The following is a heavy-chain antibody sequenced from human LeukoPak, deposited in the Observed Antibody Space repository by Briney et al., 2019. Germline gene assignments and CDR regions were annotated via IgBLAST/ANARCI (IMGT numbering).Heavy chain of an antibody. D-gene: IGHD4-11*01. CDR3: ARGRNDDYSFDY. V-gene: IGHV3-48*01. J-gene: IGHJ4*02. Sequence: GGSLRLSCAASGFTFSSYSMNWVRQAPGKGLEWVSYISSRSSSIYYADSEKGRFTISRDNAKNSLSLQMNGLRAEDTAVYYCARGRNDDYSFDYWGQGTLVTVSS. CDR2: ISSRSSSI. CDR1: GFTFSSYS.